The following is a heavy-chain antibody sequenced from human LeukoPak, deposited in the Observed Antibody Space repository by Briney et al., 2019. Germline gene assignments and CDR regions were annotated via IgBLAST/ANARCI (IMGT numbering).Heavy chain of an antibody. J-gene: IGHJ3*02. D-gene: IGHD4-17*01. CDR1: GGSISSYY. V-gene: IGHV4-59*01. CDR2: IYYSGST. Sequence: KPSETLSLTCTVSGGSISSYYWSRIRQPPGKGLEWIGYIYYSGSTNYNPSLKSRVTISVDTSKNQFSLKLSSVTAADTAVYYCARALDYGDYGKDDAFDIWGQGTMVTVSS. CDR3: ARALDYGDYGKDDAFDI.